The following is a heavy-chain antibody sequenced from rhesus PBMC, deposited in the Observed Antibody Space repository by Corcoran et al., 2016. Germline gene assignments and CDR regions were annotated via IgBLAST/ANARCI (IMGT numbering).Heavy chain of an antibody. J-gene: IGHJ4*01. V-gene: IGHV4S7*01. CDR2: IYGRSGST. CDR3: ARVSGVATLDY. D-gene: IGHD4-4*01. CDR1: GGSISDSYY. Sequence: QVQLQESGPGLVKPSETLSLTCAVSGGSISDSYYWNWIRQPPGEGLEWIGKIYGRSGSTYYNPSLKSRVTISKDTSKNQFSLKLSSVTAADTAVYYCARVSGVATLDYWGQGVLVTVSS.